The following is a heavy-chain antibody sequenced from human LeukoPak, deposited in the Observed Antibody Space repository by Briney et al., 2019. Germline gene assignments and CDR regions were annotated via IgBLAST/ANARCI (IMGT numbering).Heavy chain of an antibody. D-gene: IGHD3-16*01. CDR2: ISSSGST. CDR3: ARVGRGEHTWGSYYCDH. J-gene: IGHJ4*02. CDR1: GDSFSSYH. V-gene: IGHV4-59*01. Sequence: PSETLSLTCTVSVSGDSFSSYHWSWLRQPPGKGLEWIGYISSSGSTSCNLSLKSRVTISVDTSKNQFSLKLSSVTAADTAVYYCARVGRGEHTWGSYYCDHWGQGTLVSVSS.